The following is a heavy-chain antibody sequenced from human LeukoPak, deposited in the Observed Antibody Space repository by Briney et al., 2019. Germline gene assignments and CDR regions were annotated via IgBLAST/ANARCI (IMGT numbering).Heavy chain of an antibody. CDR2: INTYNTHT. D-gene: IGHD3-22*01. V-gene: IGHV1-18*01. J-gene: IGHJ4*02. CDR1: SYTFTNYG. Sequence: ASVKVSCKTSSYTFTNYGIGWVRQAPGRGLQWLGWINTYNTHTNYARRLQDRVTLTTDTSTSTAYMELRSLRSDDTAVYYCARYDSSGRLDYWGQGTLVTVSS. CDR3: ARYDSSGRLDY.